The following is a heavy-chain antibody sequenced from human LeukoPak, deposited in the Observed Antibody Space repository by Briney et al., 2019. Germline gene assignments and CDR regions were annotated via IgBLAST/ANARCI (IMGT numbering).Heavy chain of an antibody. Sequence: TGGSLRLSCAASGFTFNNYGMHWVRQAPGKGLEWVAFIRYDGSNEYYADSVKGRFTISRDNSKNTLYLQMNSLRTEDTALYYCAKGLSGYDSRVLDYWGQGTLVTVSS. D-gene: IGHD5-12*01. CDR2: IRYDGSNE. CDR1: GFTFNNYG. V-gene: IGHV3-30*02. CDR3: AKGLSGYDSRVLDY. J-gene: IGHJ4*02.